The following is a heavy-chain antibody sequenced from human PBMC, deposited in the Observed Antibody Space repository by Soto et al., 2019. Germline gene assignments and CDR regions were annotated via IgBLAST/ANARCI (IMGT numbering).Heavy chain of an antibody. CDR1: GFTFSSYA. V-gene: IGHV3-30-3*01. CDR3: ARPRWRDDYNWGYFDL. D-gene: IGHD4-4*01. CDR2: ISYDGSNK. Sequence: QVQLVESGGGVVQPGRSLRLSCAASGFTFSSYAMHWVRQVPGKGLEWVAVISYDGSNKYYADSVKGRFTISRDNAKNTLYLQMNSLRAEDTAVYYCARPRWRDDYNWGYFDLWGRGTLVTVSS. J-gene: IGHJ2*01.